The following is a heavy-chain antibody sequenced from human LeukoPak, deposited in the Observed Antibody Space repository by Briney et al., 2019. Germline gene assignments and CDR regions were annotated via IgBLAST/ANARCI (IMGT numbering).Heavy chain of an antibody. V-gene: IGHV1-69*13. CDR2: IIPIFGTA. CDR1: GGTFSSYA. J-gene: IGHJ4*02. D-gene: IGHD6-19*01. Sequence: GASVKVSCKASGGTFSSYAISWVRQAPGQGLEWMGGIIPIFGTANYAQKFQGRVTITADESTSTAYMELSSLRSEDTAVYYCARGIIVATGSSGWCRVYYFDYWGQGTLVTVSS. CDR3: ARGIIVATGSSGWCRVYYFDY.